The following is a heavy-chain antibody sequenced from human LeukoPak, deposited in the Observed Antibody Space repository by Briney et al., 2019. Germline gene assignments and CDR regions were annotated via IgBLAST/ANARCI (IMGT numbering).Heavy chain of an antibody. Sequence: GALRLSCAASGFTFSRYSVYWVRQAPGKGLEWVAYIRTSSGGIYYADSVKGRFTISTDNAKNSLYLEMNNLRDGDTAVYYCARDDSWAFDYWGQGTLATVSS. V-gene: IGHV3-48*02. D-gene: IGHD2-21*02. CDR2: IRTSSGGI. CDR1: GFTFSRYS. J-gene: IGHJ4*02. CDR3: ARDDSWAFDY.